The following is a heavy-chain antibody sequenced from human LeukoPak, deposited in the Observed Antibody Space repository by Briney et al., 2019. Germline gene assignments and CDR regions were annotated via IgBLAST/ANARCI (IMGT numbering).Heavy chain of an antibody. D-gene: IGHD3-16*01. J-gene: IGHJ4*02. CDR1: GHSISSGYY. CDR2: ISHSGST. CDR3: ARDLRGMIDY. Sequence: SETLSLTCTVSGHSISSGYYWGWIRQPPGKGLEWIGSISHSGSTHHNPSLRSRVTISVDKSKNQFSLKLSSVTAADTAVYYCARDLRGMIDYWGQGTLVTVSS. V-gene: IGHV4-38-2*02.